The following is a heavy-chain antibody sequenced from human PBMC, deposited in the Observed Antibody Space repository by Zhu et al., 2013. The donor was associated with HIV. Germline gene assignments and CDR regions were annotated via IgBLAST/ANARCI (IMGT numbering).Heavy chain of an antibody. CDR1: GYTFTNYG. J-gene: IGHJ5*02. V-gene: IGHV1-8*03. CDR2: VNPITDNA. CDR3: ARMDKGSCSAMACPDWFDP. Sequence: QVQLVQSGAEVKKPGASVKVSCKASGYTFTNYGINWVRQATGHGLEWMGWVNPITDNAGYAQKFQGRVSITRNTSTSTVYMELSSLRSDDTAVYYCARMDKGSCSAMACPDWFDPWGQGTLVTVSS. D-gene: IGHD2-15*01.